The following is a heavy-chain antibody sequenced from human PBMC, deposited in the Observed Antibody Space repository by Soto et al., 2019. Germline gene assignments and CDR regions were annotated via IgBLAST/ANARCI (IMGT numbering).Heavy chain of an antibody. J-gene: IGHJ5*02. D-gene: IGHD4-17*01. V-gene: IGHV3-74*01. CDR1: GFTFSSNW. CDR3: AKDHGADL. Sequence: GGSLRLSCAASGFTFSSNWMHWVRQAPGKGLVWVSRIDNDGSVTTYADSVKGRFTISRDNARNTLYLQMNSLRVEDTAVYYCAKDHGADLWGEGTLVTVSS. CDR2: IDNDGSVT.